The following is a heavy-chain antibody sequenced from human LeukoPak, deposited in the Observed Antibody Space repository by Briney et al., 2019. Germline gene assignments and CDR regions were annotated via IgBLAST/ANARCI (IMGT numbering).Heavy chain of an antibody. CDR1: GASISSGSNY. D-gene: IGHD6-13*01. CDR3: ARQLPYSSSYYRRGEAQRLQGGFDY. V-gene: IGHV4-39*07. Sequence: SETLSLTCSVSGASISSGSNYWGWIRQPPGKTLEWIGSIYSSGSTYYNPSLKSRVIIIIDTPKNHFSLTLSSVTAADTAVYYCARQLPYSSSYYRRGEAQRLQGGFDYWGQGTLVTVSS. CDR2: IYSSGST. J-gene: IGHJ4*02.